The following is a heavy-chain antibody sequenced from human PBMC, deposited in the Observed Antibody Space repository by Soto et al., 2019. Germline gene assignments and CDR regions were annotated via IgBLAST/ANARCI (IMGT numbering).Heavy chain of an antibody. CDR2: MTADGRTI. V-gene: IGHV3-74*03. CDR3: ATAEVDY. Sequence: GESLRLSCAASGFTFGDYWMHWVRQPPGKGPEWVSRMTADGRTIQYADSVKGRFTASRDNAKSTLYLQMNSLRAEDTAVYYCATAEVDYWGPGTLVTVS. CDR1: GFTFGDYW. J-gene: IGHJ4*02.